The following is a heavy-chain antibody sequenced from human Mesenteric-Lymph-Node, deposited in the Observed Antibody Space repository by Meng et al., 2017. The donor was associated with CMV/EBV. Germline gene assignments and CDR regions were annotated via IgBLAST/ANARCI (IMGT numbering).Heavy chain of an antibody. Sequence: SCAISGGSVSSNSAAWAWIRQSPSRGLEWLARTYYRSKWYNDYAVSVKSRITINSDTSKNQFSLQLNSVTPEDTAMYYCARDRAHAFDIWDQGTMVTVSS. V-gene: IGHV6-1*01. CDR3: ARDRAHAFDI. CDR2: TYYRSKWYN. J-gene: IGHJ3*02. D-gene: IGHD3-10*01. CDR1: GGSVSSNSAA.